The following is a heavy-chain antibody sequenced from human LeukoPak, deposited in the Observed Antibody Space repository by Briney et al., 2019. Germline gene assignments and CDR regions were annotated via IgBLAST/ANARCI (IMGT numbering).Heavy chain of an antibody. V-gene: IGHV3-7*01. CDR3: ARDLGQYYDTSDNWFDP. Sequence: GGSLRLSCAASGLTFRTYAVSWVRQAPGKGLEWVANIKQDGSEKYYVDSVKGRFTISRDNAKNTLNLQMNSLRAEDTAVYYCARDLGQYYDTSDNWFDPWGQGTLDTVSS. J-gene: IGHJ5*02. CDR2: IKQDGSEK. CDR1: GLTFRTYA. D-gene: IGHD3-22*01.